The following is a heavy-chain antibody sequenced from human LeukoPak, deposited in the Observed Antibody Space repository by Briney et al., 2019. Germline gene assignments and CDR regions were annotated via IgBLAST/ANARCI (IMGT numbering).Heavy chain of an antibody. J-gene: IGHJ4*02. V-gene: IGHV1-46*01. CDR2: IYPRDDST. CDR3: ARDQEGFDY. CDR1: GGTFTSNY. Sequence: ASVKVSCKASGGTFTSNYIHWVRQAPGQGLEWMGMIYPRDDSTSYAQKFQGRVTVTRDTSTSTVHMELSGLRSEDTAVYYCARDQEGFDYWGQGTLVTVSS.